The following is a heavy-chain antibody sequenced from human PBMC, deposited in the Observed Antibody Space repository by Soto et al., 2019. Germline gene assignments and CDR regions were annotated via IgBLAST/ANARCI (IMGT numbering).Heavy chain of an antibody. D-gene: IGHD3-10*01. J-gene: IGHJ4*02. CDR2: FDPEDADT. V-gene: IGHV1-24*01. CDR3: ATLTSDLGLSGNYFNYFDY. CDR1: GYTLTELS. Sequence: ASVKVSCKVSGYTLTELSMHWVRQAPGKGLEWMGGFDPEDADTIYAQKFQGRVTMTEDTSTDTAYMELSNLRSEDTAVYYCATLTSDLGLSGNYFNYFDYWGQGTMGTVSS.